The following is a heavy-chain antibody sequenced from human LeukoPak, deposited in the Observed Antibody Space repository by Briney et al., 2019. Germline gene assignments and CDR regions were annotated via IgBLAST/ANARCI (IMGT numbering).Heavy chain of an antibody. CDR1: GDSVSSDSAA. Sequence: SQTLSLTCAISGDSVSSDSAAWNWLRQPPSRGLEWLGRTYYRSKWYNDYAVSVKSRITINPDTSKNQFSLQLNSVTPEDTAVYYCARLVLHYGSGSTFDYWGQGTLVTVSS. CDR3: ARLVLHYGSGSTFDY. J-gene: IGHJ4*02. CDR2: TYYRSKWYN. V-gene: IGHV6-1*01. D-gene: IGHD3-10*01.